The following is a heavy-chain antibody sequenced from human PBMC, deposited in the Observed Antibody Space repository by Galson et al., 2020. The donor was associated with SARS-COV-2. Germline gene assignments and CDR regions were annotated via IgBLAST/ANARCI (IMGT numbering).Heavy chain of an antibody. Sequence: GESLKISCAASGFTFSSYSLNWVRQAPGKGLEWVSSISSSSSYIYYADSVKGRFTISRDNAKNSLYLQMNSLRAEDTAVYYCARDQGYSSSWSKRDDAFDIWGQGTMVTVSS. J-gene: IGHJ3*02. CDR1: GFTFSSYS. CDR2: ISSSSSYI. CDR3: ARDQGYSSSWSKRDDAFDI. V-gene: IGHV3-21*01. D-gene: IGHD6-13*01.